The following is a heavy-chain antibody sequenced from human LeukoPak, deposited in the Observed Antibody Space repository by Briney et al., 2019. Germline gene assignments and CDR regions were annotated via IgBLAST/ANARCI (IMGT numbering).Heavy chain of an antibody. CDR3: ARTTVEMATGY. V-gene: IGHV3-48*03. D-gene: IGHD5-24*01. Sequence: GGSLRLSCAASGFTFSSYEMNWVRQAPGKGLEWVSYISSSGSTIYYADSVKGRFTISRDNAKNSLYLQMNSLRAEDTVVYYCARTTVEMATGYWGQGTLVTVSS. J-gene: IGHJ4*02. CDR1: GFTFSSYE. CDR2: ISSSGSTI.